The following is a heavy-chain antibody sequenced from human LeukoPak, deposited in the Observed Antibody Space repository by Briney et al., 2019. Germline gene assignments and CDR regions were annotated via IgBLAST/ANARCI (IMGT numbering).Heavy chain of an antibody. J-gene: IGHJ4*02. CDR3: VGGYHDTSAYGTTFDY. Sequence: SETLSLTCTVSGGSISTYYWSWIRQPPGQGLDWIGFFYYRGTTNYNPSLKSRVTVSVDTSKNQFSLKLSSVTAADTAVYYCVGGYHDTSAYGTTFDYWGQGSLVSVSS. CDR1: GGSISTYY. CDR2: FYYRGTT. D-gene: IGHD3-22*01. V-gene: IGHV4-59*01.